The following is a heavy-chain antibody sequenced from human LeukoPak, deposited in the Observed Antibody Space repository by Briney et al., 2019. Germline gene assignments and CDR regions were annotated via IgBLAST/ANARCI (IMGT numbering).Heavy chain of an antibody. Sequence: GGSLRLSCAASGFTFSSYGMSWVRQAPGKGLEWVSAISGSGGSTYYADSVKGRFTISRDNSKNTLYLQMSSLRAEDTAVYYCAKVAEVGATGYYYYMDVWGKGTTVTISS. CDR1: GFTFSSYG. V-gene: IGHV3-23*01. CDR2: ISGSGGST. J-gene: IGHJ6*03. CDR3: AKVAEVGATGYYYYMDV. D-gene: IGHD1-26*01.